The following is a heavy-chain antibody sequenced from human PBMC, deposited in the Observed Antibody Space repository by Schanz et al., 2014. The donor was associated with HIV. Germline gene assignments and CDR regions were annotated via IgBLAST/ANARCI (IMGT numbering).Heavy chain of an antibody. D-gene: IGHD2-2*01. CDR1: GYTFSNYG. CDR3: ARDLRVVPAASDNWFDP. Sequence: QVQLVQSGAEVKKPGASVTVSCKASGYTFSNYGINWVRQAPGQGLEWMGWISGYIGNTNYAQNLQDRVTMTTDTLTSTVYMELRSLRSDDTAVYYCARDLRVVPAASDNWFDPWGQGTLVTVSS. V-gene: IGHV1-18*01. CDR2: ISGYIGNT. J-gene: IGHJ5*02.